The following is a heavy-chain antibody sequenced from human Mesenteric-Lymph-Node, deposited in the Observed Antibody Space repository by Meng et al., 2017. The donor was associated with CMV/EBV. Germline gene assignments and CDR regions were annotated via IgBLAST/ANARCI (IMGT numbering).Heavy chain of an antibody. CDR3: ARGARAAAEFWYFDL. Sequence: ASVKVSCKASGYPFTSYGISWVRQAPGQGLAWMGWISAYNGNTNYAQKVQGRVTMTTDTSTSTAYMELRSLRSDDTAVYYCARGARAAAEFWYFDLWGRGTLVTVSS. CDR2: ISAYNGNT. CDR1: GYPFTSYG. V-gene: IGHV1-18*01. J-gene: IGHJ2*01. D-gene: IGHD6-13*01.